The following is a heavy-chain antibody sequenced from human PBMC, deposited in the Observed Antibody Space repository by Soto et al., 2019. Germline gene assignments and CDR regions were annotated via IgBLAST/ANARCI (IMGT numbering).Heavy chain of an antibody. CDR3: ARHYRGSNKVYYYYGMDV. J-gene: IGHJ6*02. D-gene: IGHD3-16*01. V-gene: IGHV5-10-1*01. CDR1: GYSFTSYW. CDR2: IDPSDSYT. Sequence: PGESLKISCKGSGYSFTSYWISWVRQMPGKGLEWMGRIDPSDSYTNYSPSFQGHVTISADKSISTAYLQWSSLKASDTAMYYCARHYRGSNKVYYYYGMDVWGQGTTVTVSS.